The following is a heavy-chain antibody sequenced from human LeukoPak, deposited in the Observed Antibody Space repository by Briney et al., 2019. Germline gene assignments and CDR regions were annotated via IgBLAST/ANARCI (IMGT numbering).Heavy chain of an antibody. CDR3: ARDLRGGGIDAFDI. V-gene: IGHV3-53*04. D-gene: IGHD4-23*01. J-gene: IGHJ3*02. CDR2: IYSGGST. Sequence: PRGSRRLSCAASGFTVSSNYMTWVRQAPGKGLEWVSVIYSGGSTYYADSVKGRFTISRHNSKNTLYLQTDSLRPEDTAVYYCARDLRGGGIDAFDIWGEGTVDTVSS. CDR1: GFTVSSNY.